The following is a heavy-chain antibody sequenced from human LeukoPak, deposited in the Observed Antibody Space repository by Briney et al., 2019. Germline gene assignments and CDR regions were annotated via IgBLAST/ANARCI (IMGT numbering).Heavy chain of an antibody. Sequence: TGGSLRLSCAASGFTFGDYDMNWVRQAPGKGLEWVSGISWNSGSIGYADSVKGRFTISRDNAKNSLYLQMNSLRAEDTALYYCAKDIHYESSGSYPIFDYWGQGTLVTVSS. D-gene: IGHD3-22*01. V-gene: IGHV3-9*01. CDR1: GFTFGDYD. CDR2: ISWNSGSI. CDR3: AKDIHYESSGSYPIFDY. J-gene: IGHJ4*02.